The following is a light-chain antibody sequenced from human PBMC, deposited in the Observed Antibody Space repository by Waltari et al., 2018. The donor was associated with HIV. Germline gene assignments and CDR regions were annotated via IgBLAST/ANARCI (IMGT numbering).Light chain of an antibody. CDR3: SSFTTSTTLI. J-gene: IGLJ2*01. Sequence: QSALTQPASVSGSPGQSITISCGGTSSDVGGYNYVAWYQPHPGKAHKLWIYNVSQGPSEFSAGFSGTTSDNAASLTIAGLQSEDEADYFCSSFTTSTTLIFGGGTKLTV. CDR2: NVS. CDR1: SSDVGGYNY. V-gene: IGLV2-14*03.